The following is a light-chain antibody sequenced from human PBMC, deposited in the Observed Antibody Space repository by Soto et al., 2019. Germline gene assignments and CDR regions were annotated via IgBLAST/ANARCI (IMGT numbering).Light chain of an antibody. CDR3: HQYGSSPPYT. CDR2: GSS. Sequence: EIVLTQSPGTLSLSPGERATLSCRASQSVSNNYIAWFQQKPGQAPRLLIFGSSDRATGIPDRFSGSGSGTDFTLTISRLEPEEIAVYYCHQYGSSPPYTFGQGTYLEIK. V-gene: IGKV3-20*01. J-gene: IGKJ2*01. CDR1: QSVSNNY.